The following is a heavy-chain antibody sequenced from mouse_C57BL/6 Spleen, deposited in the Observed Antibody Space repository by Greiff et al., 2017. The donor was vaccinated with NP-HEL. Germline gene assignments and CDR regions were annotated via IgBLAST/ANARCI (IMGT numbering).Heavy chain of an antibody. CDR3: ARSMMVLRRVYYAMDY. V-gene: IGHV1-26*01. Sequence: EVQLQQSGPELVKPGASVKISCKASGYTFTDYYMNWVKQSHGKSLEWIGDINPNNGGTSYNQKFKGKATLTVDKYSSTAYMELRSLTSEDSAVYDCARSMMVLRRVYYAMDYWGQGTSVTVSS. CDR2: INPNNGGT. CDR1: GYTFTDYY. J-gene: IGHJ4*01. D-gene: IGHD2-3*01.